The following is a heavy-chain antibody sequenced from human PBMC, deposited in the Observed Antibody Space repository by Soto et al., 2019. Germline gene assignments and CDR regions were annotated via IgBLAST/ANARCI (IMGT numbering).Heavy chain of an antibody. CDR3: ARGRGLGAAYRGFDP. J-gene: IGHJ5*02. V-gene: IGHV1-69*01. CDR1: GGTFSNYA. Sequence: QVQLVQSGAEVKKPGSSVKVSCKASGGTFSNYAINWVRQAPGQGLEWMGGIIPMFGTASYAQKFQGRVTIIADESTSTAYMELSSLRSEDTAVYYCARGRGLGAAYRGFDPWGQGTVVTVSS. D-gene: IGHD4-4*01. CDR2: IIPMFGTA.